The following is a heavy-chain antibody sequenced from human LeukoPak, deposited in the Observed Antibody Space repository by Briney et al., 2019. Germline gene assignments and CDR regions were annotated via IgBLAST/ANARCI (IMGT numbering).Heavy chain of an antibody. Sequence: GGSLRLSCAASGFTFSSYEMNWVRQAPGKGLEWISYISSSSSTIYYEDSVKGRFTISRDSAKNSLYLQMNSLRIEDTAVYYCARDSDWVFDYWGQGTLVTVSS. V-gene: IGHV3-48*01. J-gene: IGHJ4*02. D-gene: IGHD3/OR15-3a*01. CDR3: ARDSDWVFDY. CDR1: GFTFSSYE. CDR2: ISSSSSTI.